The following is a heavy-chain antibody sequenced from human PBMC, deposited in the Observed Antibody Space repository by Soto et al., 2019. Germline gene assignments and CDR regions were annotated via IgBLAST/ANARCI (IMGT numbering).Heavy chain of an antibody. CDR1: GGSISSYY. V-gene: IGHV4-59*01. CDR3: ARGTDYYGSGSYYIYYYYMDV. Sequence: SETLSLTCSVSGGSISSYYWSWIRQPPGKGLEWIGYIYYSGSTNYNPSLKSRVTISVDTSKNQFSLKLSSVTAADTAVYYCARGTDYYGSGSYYIYYYYMDVWGKGTTVTVSS. CDR2: IYYSGST. D-gene: IGHD3-10*01. J-gene: IGHJ6*03.